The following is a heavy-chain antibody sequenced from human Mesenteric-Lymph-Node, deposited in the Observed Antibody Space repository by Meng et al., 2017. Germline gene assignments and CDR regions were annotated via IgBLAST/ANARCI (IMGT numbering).Heavy chain of an antibody. Sequence: ASVKVSCKASGYTFTSYGISWVRQAPGQGLEWMGWISAYNGNTNYAQKLQGRVTMTTDTSTGTAYMELRSLRSDDTAVYYCARVLRSRWELQTDAFDIWGQGTMVTVSS. J-gene: IGHJ3*02. CDR1: GYTFTSYG. D-gene: IGHD1-26*01. V-gene: IGHV1-18*01. CDR2: ISAYNGNT. CDR3: ARVLRSRWELQTDAFDI.